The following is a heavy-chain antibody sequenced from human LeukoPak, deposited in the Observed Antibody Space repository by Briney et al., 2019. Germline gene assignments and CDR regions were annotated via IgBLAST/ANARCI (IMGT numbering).Heavy chain of an antibody. Sequence: GGSLRLSCAASGFTFSSYAMSWVRQAPGKGLEWVSTICGSGGSTYYADSVKGRFTISRDNSKNTLYLQMNSLRAEDTAVYYCAKAVYSSSSEYFQHWGQGTLVTVSS. CDR3: AKAVYSSSSEYFQH. J-gene: IGHJ1*01. V-gene: IGHV3-23*01. CDR1: GFTFSSYA. CDR2: ICGSGGST. D-gene: IGHD6-13*01.